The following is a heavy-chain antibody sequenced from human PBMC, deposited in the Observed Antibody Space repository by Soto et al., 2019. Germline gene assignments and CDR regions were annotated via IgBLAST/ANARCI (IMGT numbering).Heavy chain of an antibody. J-gene: IGHJ4*02. CDR3: ARIIHEMATIMSAAVLDY. D-gene: IGHD5-12*01. CDR1: GFSLSTSGVG. V-gene: IGHV2-5*02. CDR2: IYWDDDK. Sequence: SGPTLVNPTQTLTLTCTFSGFSLSTSGVGVGWIRQPPGKALEWLALIYWDDDKRYSPSLKSRLTITKDTSKNQVVLTMTNMDPVDTATYYCARIIHEMATIMSAAVLDYWGQGTLVTVSS.